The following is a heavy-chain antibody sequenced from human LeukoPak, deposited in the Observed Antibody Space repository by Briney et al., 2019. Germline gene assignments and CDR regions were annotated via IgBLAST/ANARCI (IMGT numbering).Heavy chain of an antibody. CDR2: IYHSGST. D-gene: IGHD3-9*01. CDR3: ARTYYDILTGYYFDP. J-gene: IGHJ5*02. CDR1: GGSISSGDYS. Sequence: SETLSLTCTVSGGSISSGDYSWSWIRQPPGKGLEWIGYIYHSGSTYYNPSLKSRVTISLDRSRNQFSLKLSSVTAADTAVYYCARTYYDILTGYYFDPWGQGTLVTVSS. V-gene: IGHV4-30-2*01.